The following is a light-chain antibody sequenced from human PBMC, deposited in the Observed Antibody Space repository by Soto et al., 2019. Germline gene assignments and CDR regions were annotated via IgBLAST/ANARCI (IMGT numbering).Light chain of an antibody. J-gene: IGKJ1*01. CDR3: LPHNNYPRT. CDR1: QGIRND. CDR2: APS. V-gene: IGKV1-17*01. Sequence: DIQMTQSPSSLSASVGDRVTITCRASQGIRNDLGWYQQKPGKAPKRVIYAPSSLQSGAPSRFSGTGSGTEFTLAISTLQPEDFATSYCLPHNNYPRTFGQGTKVEIK.